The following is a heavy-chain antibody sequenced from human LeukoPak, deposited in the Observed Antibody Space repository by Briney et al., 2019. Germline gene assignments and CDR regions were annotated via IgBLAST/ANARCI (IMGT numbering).Heavy chain of an antibody. CDR2: ISGSGGST. J-gene: IGHJ4*02. D-gene: IGHD5-18*01. V-gene: IGHV3-23*01. CDR1: GFTFSSYA. Sequence: GASLRLSCAASGFTFSSYAMSWVRQAPGKGLEWVSAISGSGGSTYYADSVKGRLTISRDNSKNTLYLQMNSLRAEDTAVYYCAKLGSAMVLYYFDYWGQGTLVTVSS. CDR3: AKLGSAMVLYYFDY.